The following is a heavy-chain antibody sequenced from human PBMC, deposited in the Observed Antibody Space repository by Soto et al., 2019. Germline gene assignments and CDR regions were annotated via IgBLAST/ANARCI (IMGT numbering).Heavy chain of an antibody. Sequence: GGSLRLSCAASGFTFSSSGMHWVRQAPGKGLEWVAVITYDGSNKYYADSVKGRFTISRDNSKNTLSLHLNTLKPEDTAVYHCAKDRVGGTFYTPLGFWGQGTLVTVSS. D-gene: IGHD1-7*01. CDR2: ITYDGSNK. V-gene: IGHV3-30*18. CDR1: GFTFSSSG. J-gene: IGHJ4*02. CDR3: AKDRVGGTFYTPLGF.